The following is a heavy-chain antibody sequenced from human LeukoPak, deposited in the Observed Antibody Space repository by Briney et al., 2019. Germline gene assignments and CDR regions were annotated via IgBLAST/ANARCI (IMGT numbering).Heavy chain of an antibody. D-gene: IGHD6-13*01. CDR1: GFTFNTYA. J-gene: IGHJ3*02. V-gene: IGHV3-23*01. CDR2: ISGSGGST. Sequence: GGSLRLSCAASGFTFNTYAMSWVRQAPGKGLEWVSAISGSGGSTYYADSVKGRFTISRDNSKNTLYLQMDSLRAEDTAVYYCAKVQLVAAFDIWGQGTMVTVSS. CDR3: AKVQLVAAFDI.